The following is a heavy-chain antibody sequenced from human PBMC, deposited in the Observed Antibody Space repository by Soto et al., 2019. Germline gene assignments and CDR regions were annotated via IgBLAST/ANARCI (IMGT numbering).Heavy chain of an antibody. Sequence: HPGGSLRLSCAASGFTFSSYGMHWVRQAPGKGLEWVAVIWYDGSNKYYADSVKGRFTISRDNSKNTRYLQMNSLRAEDTAVYYCARDVPYVDTAMVPPLDVWGQGTTVTVSS. CDR2: IWYDGSNK. D-gene: IGHD5-18*01. CDR1: GFTFSSYG. CDR3: ARDVPYVDTAMVPPLDV. V-gene: IGHV3-33*01. J-gene: IGHJ6*02.